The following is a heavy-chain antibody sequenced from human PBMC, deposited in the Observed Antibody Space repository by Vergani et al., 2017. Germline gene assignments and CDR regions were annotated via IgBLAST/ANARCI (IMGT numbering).Heavy chain of an antibody. Sequence: QVHLVQSGAEVKKPGSSVKVSCKASGGTFSTYGINWVRQAPGQGLEWMGGITPFFRTPKYAQKFQGRVTITAHESTTTVYMELSSLRSEDTAVYYCARGRKGAAHDAFDIWGQGTMVTVSS. V-gene: IGHV1-69*01. D-gene: IGHD1-26*01. J-gene: IGHJ3*02. CDR3: ARGRKGAAHDAFDI. CDR2: ITPFFRTP. CDR1: GGTFSTYG.